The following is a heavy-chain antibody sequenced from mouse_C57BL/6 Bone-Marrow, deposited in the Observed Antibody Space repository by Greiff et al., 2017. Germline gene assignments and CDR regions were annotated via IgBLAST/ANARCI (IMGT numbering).Heavy chain of an antibody. J-gene: IGHJ1*03. V-gene: IGHV1-64*01. CDR3: ATNSYYYSSRGYIDV. CDR2: IHPNSGST. Sequence: VQLQQPGAELVKPGASVKLSCKASGYTFTSYWMHWVKQRPGQGLEWIGMIHPNSGSTNYNEKFKSKATLTVDKSSSTAYMQLSSLTSEDSAVYYCATNSYYYSSRGYIDVWGTGTTVTVSS. D-gene: IGHD1-1*01. CDR1: GYTFTSYW.